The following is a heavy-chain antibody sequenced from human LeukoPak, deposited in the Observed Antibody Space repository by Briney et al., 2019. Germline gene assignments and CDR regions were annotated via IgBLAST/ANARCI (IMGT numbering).Heavy chain of an antibody. D-gene: IGHD5-24*01. CDR1: GGSISSYSYY. V-gene: IGHV4-39*01. J-gene: IGHJ5*02. CDR2: MYHNGST. Sequence: SETLSLTCTVSGGSISSYSYYWGWIRQPPGKGLEWIGSMYHNGSTYYNPSLKSRATISVDTSKNQFSLKLSSVTAADTAVYYCARHAFWLDGYNAWGQGTRVTVSS. CDR3: ARHAFWLDGYNA.